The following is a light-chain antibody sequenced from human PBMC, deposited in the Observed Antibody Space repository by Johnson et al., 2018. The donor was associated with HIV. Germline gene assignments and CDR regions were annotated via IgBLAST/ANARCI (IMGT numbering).Light chain of an antibody. CDR2: END. J-gene: IGLJ1*01. CDR1: SSNIGNNY. CDR3: GTWDISLSAGV. Sequence: QSVLTQPPSVSAATGQKVTISCSGGSSNIGNNYVSWYQQLPGTAPKLIIYENDKRPSGIPDRFSGYKSGTSASLGITGLQTGDEADYYCGTWDISLSAGVFGTGTKVTVL. V-gene: IGLV1-51*02.